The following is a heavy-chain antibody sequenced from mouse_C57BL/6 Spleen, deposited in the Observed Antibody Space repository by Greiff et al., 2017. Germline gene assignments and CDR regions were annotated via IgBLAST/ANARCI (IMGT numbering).Heavy chain of an antibody. J-gene: IGHJ1*03. V-gene: IGHV3-6*01. CDR3: ARGNWEGDFDV. D-gene: IGHD4-1*01. CDR2: ISYDGSN. Sequence: DVKLVESGPGLVKPSQSLSLTCSVTGYSITSGYYWNWIRQFPGNKLEWMGYISYDGSNNYNPSLKNRISITRDTSKNQFFLKLNSVTTEDTATYYCARGNWEGDFDVWGTGTTVTVSS. CDR1: GYSITSGYY.